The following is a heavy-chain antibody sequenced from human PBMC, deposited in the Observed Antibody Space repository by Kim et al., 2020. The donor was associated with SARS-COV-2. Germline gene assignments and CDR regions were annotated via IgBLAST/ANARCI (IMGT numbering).Heavy chain of an antibody. J-gene: IGHJ4*02. CDR2: IYYSGST. D-gene: IGHD6-13*01. V-gene: IGHV4-31*03. Sequence: SETLSLTCTVSGGSISSGAYYWSWIRQHPGKGLEWIGYIYYSGSTYYNPSLKSRVTISVDTSKNQFSLKLSSVTAADTAVYYCARVNGYSSSWLDYWGQGTLVTVSS. CDR1: GGSISSGAYY. CDR3: ARVNGYSSSWLDY.